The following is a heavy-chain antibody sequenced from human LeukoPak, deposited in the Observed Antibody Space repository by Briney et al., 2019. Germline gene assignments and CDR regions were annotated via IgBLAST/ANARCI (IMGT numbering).Heavy chain of an antibody. CDR3: AKEAGRGYCSSTSCSRGDAFDI. CDR1: GFTFSSYA. CDR2: ISGSGGST. Sequence: GGSLRLSCAASGFTFSSYAMSWVRQAPGKGLEWVSAISGSGGSTYYADSVKGRFTISRDNSKNTLYLQMNSLRAEDTAVYYCAKEAGRGYCSSTSCSRGDAFDIWGQGTMVTVSS. J-gene: IGHJ3*02. V-gene: IGHV3-23*01. D-gene: IGHD2-2*01.